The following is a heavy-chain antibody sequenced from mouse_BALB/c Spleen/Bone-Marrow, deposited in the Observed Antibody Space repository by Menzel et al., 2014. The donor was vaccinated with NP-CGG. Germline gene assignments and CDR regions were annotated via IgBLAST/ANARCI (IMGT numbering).Heavy chain of an antibody. D-gene: IGHD2-4*01. Sequence: EAQGVESGGGLVKSGGSLKLSCAASGFSFSNYGMSWLRQTPEKRLEWVATLSGDGRYTFYSDSVKGRFTISRDNAKNNLYLQLSGLRSEDTALYYCARHAYYDQTEVSFVCWGQGTLVTVSA. CDR3: ARHAYYDQTEVSFVC. CDR1: GFSFSNYG. CDR2: LSGDGRYT. V-gene: IGHV5-9-2*01. J-gene: IGHJ3*01.